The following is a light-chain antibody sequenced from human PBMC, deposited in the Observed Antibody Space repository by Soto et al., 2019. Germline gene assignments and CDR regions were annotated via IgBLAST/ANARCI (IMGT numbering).Light chain of an antibody. CDR2: EVS. CDR3: TSYAGSNNYV. CDR1: SSDVGGCNY. J-gene: IGLJ1*01. Sequence: QSALTQVPSASGSPGQSVTISCTGTSSDVGGCNYVSWYQQHPGKAPKLVIYEVSKRPSGVPDRFSGSNSGNTASLTVSGLQAADEADYYCTSYAGSNNYVFGTGTKVTVL. V-gene: IGLV2-8*01.